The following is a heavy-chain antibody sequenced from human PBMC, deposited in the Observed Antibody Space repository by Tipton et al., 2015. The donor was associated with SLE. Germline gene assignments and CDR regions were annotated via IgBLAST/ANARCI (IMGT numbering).Heavy chain of an antibody. D-gene: IGHD6-19*01. J-gene: IGHJ3*02. V-gene: IGHV5-51*03. CDR3: ARPLRVAVARGAFDI. CDR2: IYPGDSDT. Sequence: QLVQSGAEVKKPGESLKISCKDSGYSFTTYWIGWVRQMPGKGLEWMGIIYPGDSDTRYSPSFQGQVTISADKSISTAYLQWSSLKASDTAMYYCARPLRVAVARGAFDIWGQGTMVTVSS. CDR1: GYSFTTYW.